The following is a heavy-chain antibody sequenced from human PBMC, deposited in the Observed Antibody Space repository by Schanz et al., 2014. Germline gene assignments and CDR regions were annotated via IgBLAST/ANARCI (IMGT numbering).Heavy chain of an antibody. CDR2: INPNSDGT. CDR3: ARGDVNWFDP. CDR1: GYTFTRYY. Sequence: QVQLVQSGAEVKKPGASVKVSCRASGYTFTRYYMHWVRQAPGQGPEWLGWINPNSDGTKYAQKFQGRVTMTRDTSVNTAYLDLSSLTSDDTAVYYCARGDVNWFDPWGQGTLVTVSS. V-gene: IGHV1-2*02. J-gene: IGHJ5*02.